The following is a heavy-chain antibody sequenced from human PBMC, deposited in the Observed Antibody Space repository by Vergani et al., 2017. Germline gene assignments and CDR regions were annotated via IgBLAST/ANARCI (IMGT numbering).Heavy chain of an antibody. D-gene: IGHD5-24*01. Sequence: EVQLVESGGVVVQPGGSLRLSCAASGFTFDDYTMHWVRQAPGEGLEWVSLISWDGGSTYYADSVKGRFTISRDNSKNSLYLQMNSLRAEDTAVYYCAKDSEWDGYNVDLDYWGQGTLVTVSS. CDR2: ISWDGGST. V-gene: IGHV3-43*01. CDR3: AKDSEWDGYNVDLDY. CDR1: GFTFDDYT. J-gene: IGHJ4*02.